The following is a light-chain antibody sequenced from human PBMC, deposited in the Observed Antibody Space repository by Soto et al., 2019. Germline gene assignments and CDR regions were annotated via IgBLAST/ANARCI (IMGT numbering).Light chain of an antibody. J-gene: IGKJ4*01. V-gene: IGKV3-20*01. Sequence: IVLTQSPGTLSLSPGERATLSCRASQSVGSSFLAWYQQKPGQAPRLLIFGASSRATGVPDRFSGSGSGTDFTLTISRLEPEDFAVYFCQQYRSSPLTFGGGTKVEIK. CDR2: GAS. CDR1: QSVGSSF. CDR3: QQYRSSPLT.